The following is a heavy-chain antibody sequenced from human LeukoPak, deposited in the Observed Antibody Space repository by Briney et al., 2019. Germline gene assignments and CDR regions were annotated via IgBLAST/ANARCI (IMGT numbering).Heavy chain of an antibody. J-gene: IGHJ4*02. CDR3: AKDRITIFGVAKGSFDY. CDR1: GFTFRSYA. V-gene: IGHV3-23*01. CDR2: ISGSGNNT. Sequence: PGGSLTLSCAASGFTFRSYAMSWVRQAPGKGLEWVSAISGSGNNTNYADSVKGRFTISRDNSKNTLYLQMNSLRAEDTAVYYCAKDRITIFGVAKGSFDYWGQGTLVTVSS. D-gene: IGHD3-3*01.